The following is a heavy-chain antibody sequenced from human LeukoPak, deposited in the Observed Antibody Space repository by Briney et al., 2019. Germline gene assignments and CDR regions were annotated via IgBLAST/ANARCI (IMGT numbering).Heavy chain of an antibody. CDR2: IVVGSGNT. V-gene: IGHV1-58*02. D-gene: IGHD6-19*01. J-gene: IGHJ3*02. CDR1: GFTFTSSA. CDR3: ARAGGSSGSLDAFDI. Sequence: ASVKVSCKASGFTFTSSAMQWVRQARGQRLEWIGWIVVGSGNTNYAQKFQERVTITRDMSTSTAYMELSSLRSEDTAVYYCARAGGSSGSLDAFDIWGQGTMVTVSS.